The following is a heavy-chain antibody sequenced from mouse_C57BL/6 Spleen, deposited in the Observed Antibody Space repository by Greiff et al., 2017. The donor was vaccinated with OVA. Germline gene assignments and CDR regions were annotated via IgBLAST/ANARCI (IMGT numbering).Heavy chain of an antibody. Sequence: QVQLQQPGTELVKPGASVKLSCKASGYTFTSYWMHWVKQRPGQGLEWIGNINPSNGGTNYNENFKSKATLTVDKSSSTAYMRLSILTSEDSAVYYCSSATVVSTPCFDYWGQGTTLTVSS. V-gene: IGHV1-53*01. D-gene: IGHD1-1*01. CDR2: INPSNGGT. CDR3: SSATVVSTPCFDY. CDR1: GYTFTSYW. J-gene: IGHJ2*01.